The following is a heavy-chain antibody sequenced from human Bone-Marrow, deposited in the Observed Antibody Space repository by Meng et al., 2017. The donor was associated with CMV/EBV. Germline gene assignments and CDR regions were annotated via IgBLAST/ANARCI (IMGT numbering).Heavy chain of an antibody. J-gene: IGHJ6*02. D-gene: IGHD2-2*01. CDR1: GGTFSSYT. CDR2: IIPILGIA. CDR3: ARRSSTSSLGMDV. V-gene: IGHV1-69*02. Sequence: SVKVSCKASGGTFSSYTISWVRQAPGQGLEWMGRIIPILGIANYAQKFQGRVTITADKSTSTAYMELSSLRSEDTAVYYCARRSSTSSLGMDVWGQGTTVTVSS.